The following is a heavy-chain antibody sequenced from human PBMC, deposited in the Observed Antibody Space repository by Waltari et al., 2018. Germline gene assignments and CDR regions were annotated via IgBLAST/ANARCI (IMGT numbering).Heavy chain of an antibody. J-gene: IGHJ5*02. CDR3: SRESWGTGWS. V-gene: IGHV6-1*01. Sequence: QVQLQQSGPGLVKPSQTLSLTCDIPGDSVSNSGAAWNWIRQSPSRGLEWLARTQYRSKWYNEYAVSVRGRITVSTDTSQNQFSLQLNSVTPDDTAVYYCSRESWGTGWSWGQGTLVTVSS. D-gene: IGHD6-19*01. CDR2: TQYRSKWYN. CDR1: GDSVSNSGAA.